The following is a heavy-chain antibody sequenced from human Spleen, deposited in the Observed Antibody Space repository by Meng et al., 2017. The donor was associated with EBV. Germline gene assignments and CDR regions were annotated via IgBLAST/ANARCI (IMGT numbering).Heavy chain of an antibody. Sequence: QGQLQESGTGLVQPSETLSLTCTVSGGSISSYYWSWIRQPPGKGLEWIGYIYYSGSTNYNPSLKSRVTISVDTSKNQFSLKLSSVTAADTAVYYCARVRDYGDYLNWFDPWGQGTLVTVSS. CDR3: ARVRDYGDYLNWFDP. CDR2: IYYSGST. V-gene: IGHV4-59*01. J-gene: IGHJ5*02. D-gene: IGHD4-17*01. CDR1: GGSISSYY.